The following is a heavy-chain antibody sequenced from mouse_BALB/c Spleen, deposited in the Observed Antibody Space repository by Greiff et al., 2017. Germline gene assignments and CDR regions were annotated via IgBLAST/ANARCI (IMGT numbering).Heavy chain of an antibody. D-gene: IGHD3-1*01. CDR1: GFTFSSYT. V-gene: IGHV5-6-4*01. CDR3: TRDHARPHYFDY. CDR2: ISSGGSYT. J-gene: IGHJ2*01. Sequence: EVQLVESGGGLVKPGGSLKLSCAASGFTFSSYTMSWVRQTPEKRLEWVATISSGGSYTYYPDSVKGRFTISRDNAKNTLYLQMSSLKSEDTAMYYCTRDHARPHYFDYWGQGTTLTVSS.